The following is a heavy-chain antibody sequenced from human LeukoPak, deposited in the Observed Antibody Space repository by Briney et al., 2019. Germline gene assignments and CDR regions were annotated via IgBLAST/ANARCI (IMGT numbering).Heavy chain of an antibody. D-gene: IGHD6-19*01. CDR2: IYYSGST. J-gene: IGHJ4*02. CDR3: ATHLRSSGWVKDY. Sequence: PSETLSLTCTVSGGSISSSSYYWGWIRQPPGKGLEWIGSIYYSGSTYYNPSLKSRVTISVDTSKNQFSLKLSSVTAADTAVYYCATHLRSSGWVKDYWGQGTLVTVSS. V-gene: IGHV4-39*01. CDR1: GGSISSSSYY.